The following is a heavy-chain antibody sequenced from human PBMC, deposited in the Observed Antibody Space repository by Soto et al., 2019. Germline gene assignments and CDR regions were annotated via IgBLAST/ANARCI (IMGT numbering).Heavy chain of an antibody. Sequence: EVQLVESGGGLVQPGRSLKLSCAASGFTFDDYAMRWVRQAPGQGLEWVSGISWNSAVMDYAASVKGPFTISRDNANNSLYLQMNSLRAEDTAFYYWAKAGVVIGGGLDVWGQGTPVIVSS. V-gene: IGHV3-9*01. CDR3: AKAGVVIGGGLDV. CDR2: ISWNSAVM. CDR1: GFTFDDYA. J-gene: IGHJ6*02. D-gene: IGHD3-3*01.